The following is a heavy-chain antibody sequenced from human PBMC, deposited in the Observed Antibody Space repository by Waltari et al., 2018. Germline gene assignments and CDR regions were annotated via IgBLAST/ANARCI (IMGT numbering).Heavy chain of an antibody. CDR3: AKEIDRSAFDI. CDR1: GGSISSSSYY. J-gene: IGHJ3*02. D-gene: IGHD3-22*01. V-gene: IGHV4-39*07. CDR2: IYYSGST. Sequence: QLQLQESGPGLVKPSETLSLTCTVSGGSISSSSYYWGWIRQPPGKGLEWIGSIYYSGSTYYNPSLKSRVTISVDTSKNQFSLKLSSVTAADTAVYYCAKEIDRSAFDIWGQGTMVTVSS.